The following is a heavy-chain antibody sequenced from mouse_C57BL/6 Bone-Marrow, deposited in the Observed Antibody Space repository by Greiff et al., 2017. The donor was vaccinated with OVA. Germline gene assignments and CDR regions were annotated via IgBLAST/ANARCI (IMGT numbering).Heavy chain of an antibody. D-gene: IGHD1-1*01. Sequence: VKLVESGPGLVQPSQSLSITCTVSGFSLTSYGVHWVRQSPGKGLEWLGVIWSGGSTDYTAAFITQLSISKDNSQSQVFFKINSLQADDTAIYYWARNSGITTVVADYAMDYWGQGTSGTVSS. J-gene: IGHJ4*01. V-gene: IGHV2-2*01. CDR1: GFSLTSYG. CDR3: ARNSGITTVVADYAMDY. CDR2: IWSGGST.